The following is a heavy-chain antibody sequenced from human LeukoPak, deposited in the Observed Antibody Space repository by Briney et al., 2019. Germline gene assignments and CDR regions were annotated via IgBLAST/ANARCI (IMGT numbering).Heavy chain of an antibody. D-gene: IGHD2-21*02. CDR1: GFTFSSYS. Sequence: GGSLRLSCAASGFTFSSYSMNWVRQAPGKGLEWVSSTSSSSSYIYYADSVKGRFTISRDNAKNSLYLQMNSLRAEDTAVYYCARVGYCGGDCYPGYFDYWGQGTLVTVSS. CDR2: TSSSSSYI. CDR3: ARVGYCGGDCYPGYFDY. J-gene: IGHJ4*02. V-gene: IGHV3-21*01.